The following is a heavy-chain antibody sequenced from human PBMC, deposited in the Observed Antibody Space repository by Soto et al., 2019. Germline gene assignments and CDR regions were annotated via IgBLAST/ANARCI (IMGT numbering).Heavy chain of an antibody. J-gene: IGHJ4*02. D-gene: IGHD2-21*02. CDR3: ARQRTSVVTQAYFDD. CDR2: IYYSGST. V-gene: IGHV4-39*01. Sequence: SETLSLTCTVSGGSINSRSYYWGWIRQSPGKGLEWIGIIYYSGSTYYNPSLKSRVAMSVDTSKNQFPPKLRSVSAAETSVYYRARQRTSVVTQAYFDDWGQGSLVTVSS. CDR1: GGSINSRSYY.